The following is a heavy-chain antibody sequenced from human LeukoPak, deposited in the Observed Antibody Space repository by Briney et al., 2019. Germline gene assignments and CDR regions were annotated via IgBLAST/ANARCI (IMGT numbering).Heavy chain of an antibody. V-gene: IGHV3-74*03. J-gene: IGHJ6*03. CDR2: INRDGSTT. D-gene: IGHD2-2*01. CDR1: GFTFSNYW. Sequence: GGSLRLSCAASGFTFSNYWVHWVRQAPGKGLVWVSRINRDGSTTKYADSVKGRFTVSRDNAKNTLNLQMNSLRAEDTAVYYCAGGYCSSTSCYDLSAGVYMDVWGKGTTVTVSS. CDR3: AGGYCSSTSCYDLSAGVYMDV.